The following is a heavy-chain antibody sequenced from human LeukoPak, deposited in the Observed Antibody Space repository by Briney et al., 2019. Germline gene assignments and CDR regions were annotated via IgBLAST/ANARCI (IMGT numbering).Heavy chain of an antibody. J-gene: IGHJ4*02. V-gene: IGHV4-30-2*01. CDR2: IYHSGST. D-gene: IGHD3-9*01. Sequence: PSETLSLTCTVSGGSISSGGYYWSWIRQPPGKGLEWIGYIYHSGSTYYNPSLKSRVTISVGRSKNQFSLKLTSVTAADTAVYYCARGVTYYDILTGDYWGQGTLVTVSS. CDR3: ARGVTYYDILTGDY. CDR1: GGSISSGGYY.